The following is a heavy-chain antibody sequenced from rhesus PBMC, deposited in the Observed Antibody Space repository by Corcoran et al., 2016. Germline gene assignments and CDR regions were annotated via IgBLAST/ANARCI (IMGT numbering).Heavy chain of an antibody. V-gene: IGHV4-147*01. Sequence: QVQLQESGPGPVKHSETLPLTCAVSGASLRSTYWSWIRQPTWKGLQWIGYINGGSGSSSHNPSLKSRVTFSRDTSKNQFSLKLSSVTAADTAAYYCARGSGNYGLDSWGQEVVVTVSS. CDR3: ARGSGNYGLDS. CDR1: GASLRSTY. CDR2: INGGSGSS. D-gene: IGHD2-21*01. J-gene: IGHJ6*01.